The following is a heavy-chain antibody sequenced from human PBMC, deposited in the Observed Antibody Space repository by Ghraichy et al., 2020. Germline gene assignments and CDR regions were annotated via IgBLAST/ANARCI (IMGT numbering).Heavy chain of an antibody. Sequence: TLSLTCTVSGGSISSGAYYWSWIRQPAGKGLEWLGRVYSSGSINYNPSLKSRVTISADTSKNQFSLKLRSVTAADTALYYCARGGTDYDGYYFDFWGQGTLVTVSS. D-gene: IGHD4-23*01. CDR1: GGSISSGAYY. CDR3: ARGGTDYDGYYFDF. J-gene: IGHJ4*02. V-gene: IGHV4-61*02. CDR2: VYSSGSI.